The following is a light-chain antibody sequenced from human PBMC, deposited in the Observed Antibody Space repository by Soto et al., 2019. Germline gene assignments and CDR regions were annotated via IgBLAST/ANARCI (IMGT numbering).Light chain of an antibody. J-gene: IGLJ2*01. CDR3: QVWDSSSDRYVV. CDR1: NIGSKS. Sequence: SYELTQPPSVSVAPGKTARITFGGNNIGSKSVHWYQQKPGQAPVLVIYYDSDRPSGIPERFSGSNSGNTATLTISRVEAGDEADYYCQVWDSSSDRYVVLGGGTKLTVL. CDR2: YDS. V-gene: IGLV3-21*04.